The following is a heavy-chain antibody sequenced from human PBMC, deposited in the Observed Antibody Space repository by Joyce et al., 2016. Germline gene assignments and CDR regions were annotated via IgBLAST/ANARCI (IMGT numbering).Heavy chain of an antibody. CDR2: ISRTSADI. J-gene: IGHJ4*02. V-gene: IGHV3-21*01. CDR1: GFIFSSYT. CDR3: ASFNSGWSIDF. Sequence: EVQLVASGGGLVKPGGSLRLSCAGSGFIFSSYTVNWVRQAPGKGLEWVSSISRTSADIYYAHSVRGRFTISRDNAKNALYLQMSSLGAEDTAVYYCASFNSGWSIDFWGQGTLVTVSS. D-gene: IGHD6-19*01.